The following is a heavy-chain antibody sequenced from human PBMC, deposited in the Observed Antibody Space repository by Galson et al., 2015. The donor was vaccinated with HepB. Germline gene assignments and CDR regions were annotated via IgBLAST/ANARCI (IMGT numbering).Heavy chain of an antibody. Sequence: SLRLSCAASGFTFSGHWMHWVRQAPGKGLIWVSRINSDGSSSSYADSVKGRFTISRDNAKNTMYLQMNNLRAEDTAVYYCARDQVLWFGSDEGGMDVWGQGTTVTVSS. CDR1: GFTFSGHW. D-gene: IGHD3-10*01. CDR3: ARDQVLWFGSDEGGMDV. CDR2: INSDGSSS. V-gene: IGHV3-74*01. J-gene: IGHJ6*02.